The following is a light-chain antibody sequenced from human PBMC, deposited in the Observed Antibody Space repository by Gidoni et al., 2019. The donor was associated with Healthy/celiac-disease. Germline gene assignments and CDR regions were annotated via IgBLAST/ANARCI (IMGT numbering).Light chain of an antibody. J-gene: IGLJ2*01. CDR2: QDS. Sequence: SYELTQPPSVSVSPGQTASITCSGDKLGDKYACWYQQKPGQSPVLVIYQDSKRPSGIPERFSGSNSGNTATLTISGTQAMDEADYYCQAWDSRGVVFGGGTKLT. CDR1: KLGDKY. CDR3: QAWDSRGVV. V-gene: IGLV3-1*01.